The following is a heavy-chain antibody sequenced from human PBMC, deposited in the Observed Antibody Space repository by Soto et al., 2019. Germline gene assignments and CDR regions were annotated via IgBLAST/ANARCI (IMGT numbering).Heavy chain of an antibody. J-gene: IGHJ6*02. D-gene: IGHD2-15*01. Sequence: CGTLRLSCAACPISFSSYSMNWVCQAPGKGLVRVSYISSSSSSIYYADSVKGRFTISRDNAKNSLYLQMNSLNDADTAVEYCARDGGGWQRVLHYCIYVRDQGPT. CDR3: ARDGGGWQRVLHYCIYV. V-gene: IGHV3-48*02. CDR2: ISSSSSSI. CDR1: PISFSSYS.